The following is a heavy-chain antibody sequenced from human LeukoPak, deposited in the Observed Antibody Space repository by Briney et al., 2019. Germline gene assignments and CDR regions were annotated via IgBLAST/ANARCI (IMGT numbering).Heavy chain of an antibody. CDR2: ISSSGSTI. J-gene: IGHJ3*02. CDR3: ARGKLGTTTDAFDI. V-gene: IGHV3-11*01. CDR1: GFTFSDCY. D-gene: IGHD1-14*01. Sequence: GGSLRLSCAASGFTFSDCYMSWIRQAPGKGLEWVSYISSSGSTIYYADSVKGRFTISRDNAKNSLYLQMNSLRAEDTAVYYCARGKLGTTTDAFDIWGQGTMVTVSS.